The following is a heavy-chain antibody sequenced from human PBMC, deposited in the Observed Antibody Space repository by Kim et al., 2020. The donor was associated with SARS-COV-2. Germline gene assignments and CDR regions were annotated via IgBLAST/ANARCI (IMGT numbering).Heavy chain of an antibody. V-gene: IGHV3-30*04. CDR3: ARDGGYQLLTYYYYGMDV. Sequence: GGSLRLSCAASGFTFSSYAMHWVRQAPGKGLEWVAVISYDGSNKYYADSVKGRFTISRDNSKNTLYLQMNSLRAEDTAVYYCARDGGYQLLTYYYYGMDVWGQGTTVTVSS. J-gene: IGHJ6*02. CDR1: GFTFSSYA. CDR2: ISYDGSNK. D-gene: IGHD2-2*01.